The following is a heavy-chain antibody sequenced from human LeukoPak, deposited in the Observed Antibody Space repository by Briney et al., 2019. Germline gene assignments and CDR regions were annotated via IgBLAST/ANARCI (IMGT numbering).Heavy chain of an antibody. CDR1: GGSFSGYY. CDR3: ARTPTYYDYIWGSYRVDAFDI. D-gene: IGHD3-16*02. J-gene: IGHJ3*02. Sequence: PSETLSLTCAVNGGSFSGYYWSWIRQPPGKGLEWIGEINHSGSTNYLPSLKSRVTISVDTSKNQFSLKLSSVTAADTAVYYCARTPTYYDYIWGSYRVDAFDIWGQGTMVTVSS. V-gene: IGHV4-34*01. CDR2: INHSGST.